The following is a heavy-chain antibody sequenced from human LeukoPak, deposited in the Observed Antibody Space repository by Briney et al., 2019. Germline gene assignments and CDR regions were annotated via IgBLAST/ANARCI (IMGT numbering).Heavy chain of an antibody. V-gene: IGHV3-30*18. J-gene: IGHJ4*02. D-gene: IGHD6-13*01. CDR3: AKDLAAAGCDY. CDR2: ISYDGSNK. Sequence: GSLRLSCAASGFTFSNYATHWVRQAPGKGLEWVAVISYDGSNKYYADSVKGRFTISRDNSKNTLYLQMNSLRPEDTAVYYCAKDLAAAGCDYWGQGTLVTVSS. CDR1: GFTFSNYA.